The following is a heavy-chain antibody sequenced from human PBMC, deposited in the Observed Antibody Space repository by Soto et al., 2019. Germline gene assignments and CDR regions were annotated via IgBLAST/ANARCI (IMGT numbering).Heavy chain of an antibody. CDR2: IKQDGSEK. Sequence: EVQLVESGGGLVQPGGSLRLSCAASGFTFSSYWMSWVRQAPGKGLEWVANIKQDGSEKYYVDSVKGRFTISRDNAKNSLYLKMNSLRAEDTAVYYCAREARPGWFDPWGQGTLVTVSS. V-gene: IGHV3-7*01. CDR3: AREARPGWFDP. CDR1: GFTFSSYW. J-gene: IGHJ5*02. D-gene: IGHD6-6*01.